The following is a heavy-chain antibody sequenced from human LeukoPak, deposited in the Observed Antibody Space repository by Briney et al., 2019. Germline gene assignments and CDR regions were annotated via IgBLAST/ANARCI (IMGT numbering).Heavy chain of an antibody. CDR1: GFTFSGYA. CDR2: INPDGNKK. V-gene: IGHV3-7*03. Sequence: PGGSLRLSCAASGFTFSGYAMSWVRQAPGKGLEWVASINPDGNKKYSADSVKGRFTISRDNAENSLYLQMNSLRAEDTAVYYCARGAPERFLEWLDPYYYYYGMDVWGQGTTVTVSS. D-gene: IGHD3-3*01. CDR3: ARGAPERFLEWLDPYYYYYGMDV. J-gene: IGHJ6*02.